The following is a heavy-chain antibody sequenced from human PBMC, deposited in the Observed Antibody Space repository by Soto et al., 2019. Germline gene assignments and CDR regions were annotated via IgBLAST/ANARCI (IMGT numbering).Heavy chain of an antibody. Sequence: GASVKVSCKASCYTFTSYGISLLRHAPGQGLEWMGWISAYNGNTNYAQKLQGRVTMTTDTSTSTAYMELRSLRSDDTAVYYCARLLYSYGYVMEYWGQGTLVTVS. CDR1: CYTFTSYG. V-gene: IGHV1-18*01. CDR2: ISAYNGNT. D-gene: IGHD5-18*01. J-gene: IGHJ4*02. CDR3: ARLLYSYGYVMEY.